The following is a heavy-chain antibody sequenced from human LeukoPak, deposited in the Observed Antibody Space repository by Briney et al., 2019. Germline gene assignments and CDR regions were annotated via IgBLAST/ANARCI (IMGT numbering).Heavy chain of an antibody. CDR3: AKDPINPYYYDSSGYYDY. J-gene: IGHJ4*02. Sequence: GGSLRLSCAASGFTFSSYAMSWVRQAPGKGLEWVSAISGSGGRTYYADSVKGRFTISRDNSENTLYLQMNSLRAEDTAVYYCAKDPINPYYYDSSGYYDYWGQGTLVTVSS. CDR2: ISGSGGRT. D-gene: IGHD3-22*01. CDR1: GFTFSSYA. V-gene: IGHV3-23*01.